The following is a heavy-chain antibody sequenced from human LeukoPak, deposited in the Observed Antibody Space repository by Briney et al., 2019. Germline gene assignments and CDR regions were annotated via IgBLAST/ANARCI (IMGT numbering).Heavy chain of an antibody. CDR2: ISYDGSNK. D-gene: IGHD3-3*01. Sequence: GGSLRLSCAASGFTFSSYAMHWVRQAPGKGLEWVAVISYDGSNKYYADSVKGRFTISRDNSKNTLYLQMNSLRAEDTAVYYCARDSQIRFLEWSNYYYYYMDVWGKGTTVTVSS. CDR1: GFTFSSYA. J-gene: IGHJ6*03. CDR3: ARDSQIRFLEWSNYYYYYMDV. V-gene: IGHV3-30-3*01.